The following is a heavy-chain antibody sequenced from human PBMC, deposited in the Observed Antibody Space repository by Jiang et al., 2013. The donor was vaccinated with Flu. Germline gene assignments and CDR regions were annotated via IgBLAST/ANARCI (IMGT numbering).Heavy chain of an antibody. Sequence: SQTLSLTCAISGDSVSSNSAAWNWIRQSPSRGLEWLGRTYYRSKWYNDYAVSVKSRITINPDTSKNQFSLQLNSVTPEDTAVYYCARYSYSSGWYLNDAFDIWGQGTMVTVSS. CDR2: TYYRSKWYN. CDR3: ARYSYSSGWYLNDAFDI. J-gene: IGHJ3*02. CDR1: GDSVSSNSAA. V-gene: IGHV6-1*01. D-gene: IGHD6-19*01.